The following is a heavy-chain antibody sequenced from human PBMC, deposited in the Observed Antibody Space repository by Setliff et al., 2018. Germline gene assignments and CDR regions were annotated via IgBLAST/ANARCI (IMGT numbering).Heavy chain of an antibody. CDR3: VCFSWRGCSGDTCYSGDDSFDM. J-gene: IGHJ3*02. CDR2: INNYGSST. CDR1: GFTFSSYW. V-gene: IGHV3-74*01. D-gene: IGHD2-15*01. Sequence: GVLRLSCAASGFTFSSYWMYWVRQAPGKGLVWVSRINNYGSSTSYADSVKGRFTVSRDNSKDTLYLQMSSLRVEDSAVYYCVCFSWRGCSGDTCYSGDDSFDMWGQGTVVTVSS.